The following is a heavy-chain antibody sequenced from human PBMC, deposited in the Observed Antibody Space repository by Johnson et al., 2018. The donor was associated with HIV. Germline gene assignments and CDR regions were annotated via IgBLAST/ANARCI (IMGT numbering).Heavy chain of an antibody. CDR1: GFTFSSYG. D-gene: IGHD2-21*01. Sequence: VHLVESGGGSVQPGGSLRLSCAASGFTFSSYGMHWVRHAPGKGLEWVSAISGSGGSTSYADSVKGRFTISRDNSKNTLYLKMNSLRAEDTAVYYCAKDFVTHGAFDIWGQGTMVTVSS. J-gene: IGHJ3*02. CDR2: ISGSGGST. CDR3: AKDFVTHGAFDI. V-gene: IGHV3-23*04.